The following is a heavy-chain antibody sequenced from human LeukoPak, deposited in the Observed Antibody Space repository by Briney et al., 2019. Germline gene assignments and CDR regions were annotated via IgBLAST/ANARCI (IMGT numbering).Heavy chain of an antibody. CDR3: SRGPVRGRDASGPYYYMDV. V-gene: IGHV3-49*04. CDR2: IRSKAYGGTA. J-gene: IGHJ6*03. CDR1: GFNFGDHA. Sequence: PGGSLRLFCTTSGFNFGDHALTWVRQAPGKGLEWVGFIRSKAYGGTAEYAPSVKGRFTISRDDSKSITYLQMNSLKTEDTAMYYCSRGPVRGRDASGPYYYMDVWGKGATVTISS. D-gene: IGHD3-10*01.